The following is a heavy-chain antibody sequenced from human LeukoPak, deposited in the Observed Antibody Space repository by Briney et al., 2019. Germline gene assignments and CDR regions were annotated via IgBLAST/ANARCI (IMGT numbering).Heavy chain of an antibody. V-gene: IGHV4-34*01. Sequence: GSLRLSCAASGFTFSSYWMSWVRQPPGKGLEWIGEINHSGSTNYNPSLKSRVTISVDTSKNQFSLKLSSVTAADTAVYYCARGGGILWFGEFFFGYWGQGTLVTVSS. J-gene: IGHJ4*02. CDR2: INHSGST. CDR1: GFTFSSYW. CDR3: ARGGGILWFGEFFFGY. D-gene: IGHD3-10*01.